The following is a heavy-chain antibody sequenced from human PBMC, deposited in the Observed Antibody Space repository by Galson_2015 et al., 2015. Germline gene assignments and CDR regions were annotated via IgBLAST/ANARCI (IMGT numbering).Heavy chain of an antibody. CDR2: IYTSGST. V-gene: IGHV4-4*07. CDR3: ARDRIVGARDLYWYFDL. CDR1: GGSISSYY. J-gene: IGHJ2*01. D-gene: IGHD1-26*01. Sequence: SETLSLTCTVSGGSISSYYWSWIRQPAGKGLEWIGRIYTSGSTNYNPSLKSRVTISVDTSKNQFSLKLSSVTAADTAVYYCARDRIVGARDLYWYFDLWGRGTLVTVSS.